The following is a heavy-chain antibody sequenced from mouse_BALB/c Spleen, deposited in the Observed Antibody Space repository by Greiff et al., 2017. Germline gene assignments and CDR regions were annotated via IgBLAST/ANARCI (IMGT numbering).Heavy chain of an antibody. D-gene: IGHD3-1*01. J-gene: IGHJ4*01. CDR3: ARSGLPNYYAMDY. Sequence: EVQGVESGGGLVQPGGSRKLSCAASGFTFSSFGMHWVRQAPEKGLEWVAYISSGSSTIYYADTVKGRFTISRDNPKNTLFLQMTSLRSEDTAMYYCARSGLPNYYAMDYWGQGTSVTVSS. CDR2: ISSGSSTI. CDR1: GFTFSSFG. V-gene: IGHV5-17*02.